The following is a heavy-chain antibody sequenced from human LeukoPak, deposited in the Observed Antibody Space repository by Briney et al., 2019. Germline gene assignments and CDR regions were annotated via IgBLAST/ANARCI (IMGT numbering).Heavy chain of an antibody. J-gene: IGHJ6*02. Sequence: GGSLRLSCVASGFTFSNYVMHWVRQAPGKGLEWVAVMWHDGSSKYHADSVKGRFTLSRDSFKNTLYLQMNSLRADDTAVYYCARALALADNYYYYGMDVWGQGTTVTVSS. D-gene: IGHD6-19*01. CDR3: ARALALADNYYYYGMDV. V-gene: IGHV3-33*01. CDR2: MWHDGSSK. CDR1: GFTFSNYV.